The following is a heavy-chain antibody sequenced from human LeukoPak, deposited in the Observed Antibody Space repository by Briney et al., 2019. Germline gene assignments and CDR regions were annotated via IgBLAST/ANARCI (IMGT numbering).Heavy chain of an antibody. J-gene: IGHJ4*02. CDR3: ARAPTAMPFDY. Sequence: ASVKVSCKASGYTLTSYGISWVRQAPGQGLEWMGIINPSGGSTSYAQKFQGRVTMTRDTSTSTVYMELSSLRSEDTAVYYCARAPTAMPFDYWGQGTLVTVSS. CDR2: INPSGGST. D-gene: IGHD2-2*01. CDR1: GYTLTSYG. V-gene: IGHV1-46*01.